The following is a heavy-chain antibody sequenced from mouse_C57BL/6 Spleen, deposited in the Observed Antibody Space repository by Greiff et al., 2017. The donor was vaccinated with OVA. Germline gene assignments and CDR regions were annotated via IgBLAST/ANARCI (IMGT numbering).Heavy chain of an antibody. Sequence: VQLQQPGAELVRPGTSVKLSCKASGYTFTSYWMHWVKQRPGQGLEWIGVIDPSDSYTNYNQKFKGKATLTVDTSSSTAYMQLSSLTSEDSAVYYCARRSSSGYMYYFDYWGQGTTLTVSS. CDR3: ARRSSSGYMYYFDY. CDR2: IDPSDSYT. J-gene: IGHJ2*01. CDR1: GYTFTSYW. D-gene: IGHD3-2*02. V-gene: IGHV1-59*01.